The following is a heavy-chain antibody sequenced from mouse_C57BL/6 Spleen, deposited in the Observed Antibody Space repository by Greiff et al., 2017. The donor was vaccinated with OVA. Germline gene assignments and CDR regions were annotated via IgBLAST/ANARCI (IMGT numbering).Heavy chain of an antibody. J-gene: IGHJ4*01. CDR2: IYPGDGDT. Sequence: QVQLQQSGPELVKPGASVKISCKASGYAFSSSWMNWVKQRPGKGLEWIGRIYPGDGDTNYNGKFKGKATLTADKSSSKAYMQLSSLTSEDSAVYFCARGVTTVVVPYAMDYWGQGTSVTVSS. CDR3: ARGVTTVVVPYAMDY. CDR1: GYAFSSSW. V-gene: IGHV1-82*01. D-gene: IGHD1-1*01.